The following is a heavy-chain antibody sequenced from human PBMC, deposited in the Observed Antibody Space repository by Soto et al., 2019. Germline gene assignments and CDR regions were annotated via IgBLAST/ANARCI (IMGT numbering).Heavy chain of an antibody. CDR1: GGSISSGDYS. CDR3: ARVPDY. CDR2: IYNSGST. Sequence: QLQLQESGSGLVKPSQTLSLTCAVSGGSISSGDYSWSWIRQPPGKGLEWIGYIYNSGSTYYNPALTSRVNISVDSPTNQFSLRLSSVTAAATAVYYCARVPDYWGQGTLVTVSS. V-gene: IGHV4-30-2*01. J-gene: IGHJ4*02. D-gene: IGHD2-2*01.